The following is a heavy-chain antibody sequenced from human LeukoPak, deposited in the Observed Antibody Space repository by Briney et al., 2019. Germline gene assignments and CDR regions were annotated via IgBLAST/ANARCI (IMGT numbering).Heavy chain of an antibody. CDR3: ARHLGRSQLDY. CDR2: IYPGDSDT. V-gene: IGHV5-51*01. CDR1: GYSFINYW. D-gene: IGHD1-26*01. Sequence: GESLQISCQGSGYSFINYWIGWVRQMPGKGLEWMGIIYPGDSDTRYSPSFQGQVTISTDKSISTAYLQWSSLKASDTAMYHCARHLGRSQLDYWGQGTLVTVSS. J-gene: IGHJ4*02.